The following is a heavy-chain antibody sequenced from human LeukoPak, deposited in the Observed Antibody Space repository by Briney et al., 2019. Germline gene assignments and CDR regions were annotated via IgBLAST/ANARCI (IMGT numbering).Heavy chain of an antibody. CDR2: ISGSGGST. CDR3: AKDHDALLWFGELLSPHYYYYGMDV. Sequence: GGSLRLSCAASGFTFSSYAMSWVRQAPGKGLEWVSAISGSGGSTYYADSVKGRFTISRDNSKNTLYLQMNRLRAEDTAVYYCAKDHDALLWFGELLSPHYYYYGMDVWGQGTTVTVSS. D-gene: IGHD3-10*01. J-gene: IGHJ6*02. CDR1: GFTFSSYA. V-gene: IGHV3-23*01.